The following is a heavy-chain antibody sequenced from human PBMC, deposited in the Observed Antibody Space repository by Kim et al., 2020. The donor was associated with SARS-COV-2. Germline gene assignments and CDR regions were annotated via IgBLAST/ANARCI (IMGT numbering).Heavy chain of an antibody. CDR1: GGSVDSADYY. D-gene: IGHD4-17*01. V-gene: IGHV4-31*03. CDR3: ARKLDNGAYHFDY. CDR2: ICYSGTT. J-gene: IGHJ4*02. Sequence: SETLSLTCTVSGGSVDSADYYWSWIRQQPGKGLEWIGYICYSGTTYYNPSLKSRLVISVDTSKNQFSLNLRSATAADTAVYYCARKLDNGAYHFDYWGRGILVTVSS.